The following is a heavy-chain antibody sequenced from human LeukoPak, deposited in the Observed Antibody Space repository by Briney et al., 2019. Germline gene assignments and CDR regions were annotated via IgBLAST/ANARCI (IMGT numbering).Heavy chain of an antibody. CDR1: GFTLSTYA. J-gene: IGHJ4*02. D-gene: IGHD2-21*01. Sequence: GGSLRLSCAASGFTLSTYAMSWVRQTPGKGLEWVAATSSSDAGTYHADSVRGRFTISRDNSKNTLYLQMNSLRAEDAAVYFCAKAPVTSCSGAYCYPFDSWGQGTLVTVSS. CDR3: AKAPVTSCSGAYCYPFDS. V-gene: IGHV3-23*01. CDR2: TSSSDAGT.